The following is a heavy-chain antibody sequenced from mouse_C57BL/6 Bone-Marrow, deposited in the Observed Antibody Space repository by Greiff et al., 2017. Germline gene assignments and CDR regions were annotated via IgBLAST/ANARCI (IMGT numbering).Heavy chain of an antibody. D-gene: IGHD2-2*01. CDR1: GYSITSGYY. J-gene: IGHJ3*01. CDR3: ARGYEGFDY. Sequence: EVQLQESGPGLVKPSQSLSLSCSVSGYSITSGYYWNWIRQFPGNKLECMGYIRYDGSTNYNPSLKNPISLTRDTCKNQCFLKLNSVTTEDTATYYWARGYEGFDYWGQGTLVTVSA. CDR2: IRYDGST. V-gene: IGHV3-6*01.